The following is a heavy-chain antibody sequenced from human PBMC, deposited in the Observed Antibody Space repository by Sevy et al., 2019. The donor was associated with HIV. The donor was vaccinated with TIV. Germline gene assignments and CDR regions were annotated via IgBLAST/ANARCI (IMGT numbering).Heavy chain of an antibody. CDR1: GDSVSSNSAA. D-gene: IGHD5-18*01. J-gene: IGHJ6*02. CDR2: TYYRSKWYN. V-gene: IGHV6-1*01. CDR3: ARDPQSSYGFYYYYGMDV. Sequence: SQTLSLTCAISGDSVSSNSAAWNWIRQSPSRGLEWLGRTYYRSKWYNDYAVSVKSRITINPDTSKNQFSLQLNSVTPEDTAVYYCARDPQSSYGFYYYYGMDVWGQGTTVTVSS.